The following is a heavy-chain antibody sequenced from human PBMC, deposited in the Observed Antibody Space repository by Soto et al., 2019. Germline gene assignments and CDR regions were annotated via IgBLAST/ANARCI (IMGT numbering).Heavy chain of an antibody. J-gene: IGHJ6*02. V-gene: IGHV3-53*01. CDR2: IYSGGST. CDR1: GFTVSSNY. Sequence: GGSLRLSCAASGFTVSSNYMSWVRQAPGKGLEWVSVIYSGGSTYYADSVKGRFTISRDNSKNTLYLQMNSLRAEDTAVYYCARVLYYYGSGRQASYGMDVWGQGTTVTVSS. CDR3: ARVLYYYGSGRQASYGMDV. D-gene: IGHD3-10*01.